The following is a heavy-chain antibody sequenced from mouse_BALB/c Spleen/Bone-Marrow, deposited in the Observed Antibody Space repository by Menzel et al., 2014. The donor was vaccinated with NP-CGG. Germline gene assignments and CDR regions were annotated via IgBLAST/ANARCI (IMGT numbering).Heavy chain of an antibody. Sequence: VQLQESGPELVKPGASVKMSCKASGYTFTSYYIHWVKQRPGQGLEWIGWTYPGDGSTKYNEKFKGKTTLTADKSSSTAYMLLSSLTSEDSAIYFCAIYYDYSWYFDVWGAGTTVTVSS. CDR2: TYPGDGST. J-gene: IGHJ1*01. CDR3: AIYYDYSWYFDV. D-gene: IGHD2-4*01. V-gene: IGHV1S56*01. CDR1: GYTFTSYY.